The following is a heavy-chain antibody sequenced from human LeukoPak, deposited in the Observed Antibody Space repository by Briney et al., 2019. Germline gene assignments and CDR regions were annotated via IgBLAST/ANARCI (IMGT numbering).Heavy chain of an antibody. CDR2: ISTSRTYI. Sequence: PGGSLRLSCAASGFPFSTYSMNWVRQAPGKGLEWVSSISTSRTYIYYADSVKGRFTISRDNAKNSLYLQMNSLRAEDTAVYYCARHEPVITLSSYYYGMDVWGPGTTVTVSS. CDR3: ARHEPVITLSSYYYGMDV. CDR1: GFPFSTYS. J-gene: IGHJ6*02. D-gene: IGHD1-14*01. V-gene: IGHV3-21*01.